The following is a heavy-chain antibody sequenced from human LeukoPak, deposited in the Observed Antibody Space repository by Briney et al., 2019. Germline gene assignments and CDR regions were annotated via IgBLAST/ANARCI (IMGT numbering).Heavy chain of an antibody. J-gene: IGHJ5*02. CDR3: ARGRVYGSGSYT. Sequence: SQTLSLTCTVSGDSISSGSSYWSWIRQPAGKGLEWIGHIYISGSTNYNPSLRSRVTISVDTSKNQFSLKLTSLTAADTAVYYCARGRVYGSGSYTWGQGTLVTVSS. D-gene: IGHD3-10*01. CDR2: IYISGST. V-gene: IGHV4-61*09. CDR1: GDSISSGSSY.